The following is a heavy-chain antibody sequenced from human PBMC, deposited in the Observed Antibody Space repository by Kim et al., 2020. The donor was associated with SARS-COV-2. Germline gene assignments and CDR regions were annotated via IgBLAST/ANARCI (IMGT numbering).Heavy chain of an antibody. V-gene: IGHV4-39*01. CDR1: GGSISSSSYY. CDR3: ARHHGSRVYYYYYYYMDV. Sequence: SETLSLTCTVSGGSISSSSYYWGWIRQPPGKGLEWIGSIYYSGSTYYNPSLKSRVTISVDTSKNQFSLKLSSVTAADTAVYYCARHHGSRVYYYYYYYMDVWGKGTTVTVSS. CDR2: IYYSGST. D-gene: IGHD6-13*01. J-gene: IGHJ6*03.